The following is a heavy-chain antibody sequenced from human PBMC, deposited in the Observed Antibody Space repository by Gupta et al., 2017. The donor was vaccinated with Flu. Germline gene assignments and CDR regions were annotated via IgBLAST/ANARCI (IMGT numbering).Heavy chain of an antibody. CDR1: GFTFRDFP. Sequence: EVRLVEPGGGLVQPGGSLRLSCAASGFTFRDFPIHWVRQAPGKGLEHISAISTSGDNIYYANSVKGRFTISRDFSTNTAFLQMGSLSVGDTAVYFCARAHSSSYYRFFDYWGRGTLVTVSS. D-gene: IGHD1-26*01. V-gene: IGHV3-64*01. CDR3: ARAHSSSYYRFFDY. CDR2: ISTSGDNI. J-gene: IGHJ4*02.